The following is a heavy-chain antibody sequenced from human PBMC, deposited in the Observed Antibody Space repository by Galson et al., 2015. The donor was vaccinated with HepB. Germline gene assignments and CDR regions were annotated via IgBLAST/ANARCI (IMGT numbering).Heavy chain of an antibody. Sequence: QSGAEVKKPGESLKIACKGSGYYFSHFWVGWVRQMPGRGLEWMGSIYPGDSDTKYNPSFEGHSTIPADQSISTAYLQWTNLKASDTGFYSCARRPREAGAVDYWGQGTLVTVSS. CDR2: IYPGDSDT. J-gene: IGHJ4*02. V-gene: IGHV5-51*06. D-gene: IGHD6-13*01. CDR1: GYYFSHFW. CDR3: ARRPREAGAVDY.